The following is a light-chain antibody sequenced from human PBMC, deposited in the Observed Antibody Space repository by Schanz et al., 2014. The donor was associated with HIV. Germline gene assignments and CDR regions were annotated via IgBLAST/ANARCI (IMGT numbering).Light chain of an antibody. CDR1: SSNIGADYD. CDR3: TGWDDTLVGLV. J-gene: IGLJ3*02. CDR2: DNT. Sequence: QSVLAQPPSVSGAPGQRVTISCTGSSSNIGADYDVHWYQLLPGTAPKLLIFDNTHRPSGVPARFSGSKSGSSASLAISGLQPEDEADYYCTGWDDTLVGLVFGGGTKVTVL. V-gene: IGLV1-40*01.